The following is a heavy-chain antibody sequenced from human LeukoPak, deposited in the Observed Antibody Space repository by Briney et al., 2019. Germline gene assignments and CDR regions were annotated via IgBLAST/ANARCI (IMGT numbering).Heavy chain of an antibody. J-gene: IGHJ4*02. CDR1: GFTFSSYE. CDR2: ISSSGSTI. Sequence: GGSLRLSCAASGFTFSSYEMNWVRQAPGKGLEWVSYISSSGSTIYYADSVKGRFTISRDNAKNSLYLQMNSLRAEDTAVYYCARDSCSSTSCYYPGDWGQGTLVTVSS. D-gene: IGHD2-2*01. CDR3: ARDSCSSTSCYYPGD. V-gene: IGHV3-48*03.